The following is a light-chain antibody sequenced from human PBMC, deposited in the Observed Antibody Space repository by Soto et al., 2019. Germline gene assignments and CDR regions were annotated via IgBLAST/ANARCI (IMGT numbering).Light chain of an antibody. CDR3: QQRSNWPPMYT. CDR1: QSVSSY. CDR2: DVS. J-gene: IGKJ2*01. V-gene: IGKV3-11*01. Sequence: EIVLTQSPATLSLSPGERATLSCRASQSVSSYLAWYQQKPGQAPRLLIYDVSNRATGIPARFSGSGSGTDFTLTISSLEPEDFAVYYCQQRSNWPPMYTFGQGTKLEIK.